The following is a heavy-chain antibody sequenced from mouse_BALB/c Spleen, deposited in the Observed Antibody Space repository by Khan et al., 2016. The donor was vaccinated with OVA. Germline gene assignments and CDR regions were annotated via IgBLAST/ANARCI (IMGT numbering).Heavy chain of an antibody. CDR3: ARKDYRDDDPFAY. D-gene: IGHD2-4*01. CDR2: IRYSGYT. J-gene: IGHJ3*01. CDR1: GYSITSDST. V-gene: IGHV3-2*02. Sequence: EVELVESGPGLAKPSPSLSLSCTATGYSITSDSTWYWIRQFPGNKLEWMCFIRYSGYTRYNQSFKSRISFTRDTSKNQSFLQLNSVTSEDTATYYCARKDYRDDDPFAYWGQGTLVTVSA.